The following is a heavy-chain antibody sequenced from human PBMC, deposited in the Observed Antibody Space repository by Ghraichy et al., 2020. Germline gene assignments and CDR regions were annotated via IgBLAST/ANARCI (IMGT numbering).Heavy chain of an antibody. J-gene: IGHJ6*02. CDR2: IIPILGIA. V-gene: IGHV1-69*04. CDR3: ASGPSLLYYYGMDV. Sequence: SVKVSCKASVGTFSSYAISWVRQAPGQGLEWMGRIIPILGIANYAQKFQGRVTITADKSTSTAYMELSSLRSEDTAVYYCASGPSLLYYYGMDVWGQGTTVTVSS. D-gene: IGHD2-21*01. CDR1: VGTFSSYA.